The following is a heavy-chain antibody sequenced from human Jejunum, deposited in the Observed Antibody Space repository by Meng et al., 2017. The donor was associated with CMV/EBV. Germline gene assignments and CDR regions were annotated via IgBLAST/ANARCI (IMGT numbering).Heavy chain of an antibody. CDR1: RFNCCA. Sequence: RFNCCAMGWVRQAPGKGLEWVSGISSSGLNTYYPDSVKGRFTISRDNSKNTLYLQMNSLRAEDTAVYYCADGGEWELPTLYGMDVWGQGTTVTVSS. V-gene: IGHV3-23*01. CDR3: ADGGEWELPTLYGMDV. CDR2: ISSSGLNT. D-gene: IGHD1-26*01. J-gene: IGHJ6*02.